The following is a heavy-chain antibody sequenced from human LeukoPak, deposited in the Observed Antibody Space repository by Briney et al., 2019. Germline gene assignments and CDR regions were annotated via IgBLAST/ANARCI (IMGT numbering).Heavy chain of an antibody. V-gene: IGHV3-23*01. CDR2: ISARDGRT. Sequence: PGGSLRLSCSASGFTFSTSVMHWVRQAPGKGLEWVSIISARDGRTYYADSVKGRFTISRDNSKNTLYLQMNSLRVEDTAVYYCAKDRNDWKQGIDSWGQGTLVTVST. D-gene: IGHD1-1*01. CDR1: GFTFSTSV. J-gene: IGHJ4*02. CDR3: AKDRNDWKQGIDS.